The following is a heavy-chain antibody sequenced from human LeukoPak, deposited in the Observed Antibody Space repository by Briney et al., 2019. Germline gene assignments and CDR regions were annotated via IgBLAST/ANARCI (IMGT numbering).Heavy chain of an antibody. J-gene: IGHJ6*03. CDR3: ARRAPFLSAAISYYYMDV. Sequence: SETLSLTCTVSGGSIISTTYYWGWVRQPPGKGLELIGSIYYSGNTYYNPSLKGRVTISVDTSRNQFSLKLHSVTAADTAVYYCARRAPFLSAAISYYYMDVWGKGTTVTVSS. CDR2: IYYSGNT. V-gene: IGHV4-39*01. D-gene: IGHD2-2*01. CDR1: GGSIISTTYY.